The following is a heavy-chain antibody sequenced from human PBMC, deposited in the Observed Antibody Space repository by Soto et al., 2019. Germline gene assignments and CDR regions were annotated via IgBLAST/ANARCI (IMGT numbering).Heavy chain of an antibody. CDR2: ISSSGSTI. Sequence: GGPMRLSCAASGFTFSDYYMSWIRQAPGKGLEWVSYISSSGSTIYYADSVKGRFTISRDNAKNSLSLQMNSLRAEDTAEYYCARDSGAGAFDYWGQGTLVTVSS. CDR3: ARDSGAGAFDY. CDR1: GFTFSDYY. D-gene: IGHD7-27*01. J-gene: IGHJ4*02. V-gene: IGHV3-11*01.